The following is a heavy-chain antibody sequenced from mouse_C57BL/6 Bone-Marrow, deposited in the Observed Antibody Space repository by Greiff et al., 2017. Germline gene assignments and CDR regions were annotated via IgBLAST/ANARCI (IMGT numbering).Heavy chain of an antibody. CDR1: GFTFSDYY. CDR2: ISNGGGST. CDR3: ASPIYDGYEFAY. J-gene: IGHJ3*01. Sequence: EVMLVESGGGLVQPGGSLKLSCAASGFTFSDYYMYWVRQTPEKRLEWVAYISNGGGSTYYPDTVKGRFTISRDNAKNTLYLQMSRLKSEDTAMYYCASPIYDGYEFAYWGQGTLVTVSA. V-gene: IGHV5-12*01. D-gene: IGHD2-3*01.